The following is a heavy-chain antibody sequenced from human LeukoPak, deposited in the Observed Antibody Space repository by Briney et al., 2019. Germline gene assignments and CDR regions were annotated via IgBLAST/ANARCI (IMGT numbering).Heavy chain of an antibody. CDR3: ARHVYCSSCIDY. Sequence: SETLSLTCTVSGGSISSYYWSWIRQPPGKGLEWIGYIYYSGSTNYNPSLKSRVTISVDTSKNQFSLKLSSLTAADTAVYYCARHVYCSSCIDYWGQGTLVTVSS. D-gene: IGHD6-13*01. CDR2: IYYSGST. J-gene: IGHJ4*02. CDR1: GGSISSYY. V-gene: IGHV4-59*08.